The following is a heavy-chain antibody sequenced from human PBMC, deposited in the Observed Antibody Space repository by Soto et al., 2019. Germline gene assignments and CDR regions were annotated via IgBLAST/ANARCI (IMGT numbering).Heavy chain of an antibody. CDR3: ARDRGYDAHDYYYNAMDV. CDR2: IRGFSPYT. J-gene: IGHJ6*02. CDR1: GFTFRAYT. D-gene: IGHD3-10*01. V-gene: IGHV3-21*01. Sequence: GGSLRLSCISSGFTFRAYTMNWVRQAPGKGLEWVSGIRGFSPYTFYAESVKGRFTISRDNAKNSLYLQMNSLRAEDTAVYYCARDRGYDAHDYYYNAMDVWGQGTTVTVSS.